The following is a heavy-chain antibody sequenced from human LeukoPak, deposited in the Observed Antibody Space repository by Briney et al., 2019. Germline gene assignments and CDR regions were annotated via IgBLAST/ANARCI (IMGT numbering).Heavy chain of an antibody. V-gene: IGHV1-18*01. Sequence: ASVKVSCKASGYTFTSYGISWVRQAPGQGLEWMGWISAYNGNTNYAQKLQGRVTMTTDTSTSTAYMELRSLRSDDTAVYYCARDGYYDILTGYLGWLKWHAFDIWGQGAMVTVSS. CDR2: ISAYNGNT. D-gene: IGHD3-9*01. CDR3: ARDGYYDILTGYLGWLKWHAFDI. J-gene: IGHJ3*02. CDR1: GYTFTSYG.